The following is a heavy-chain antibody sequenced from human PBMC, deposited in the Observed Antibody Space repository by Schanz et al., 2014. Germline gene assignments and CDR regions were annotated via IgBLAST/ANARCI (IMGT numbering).Heavy chain of an antibody. CDR3: ARDDRVVEWSLLGS. CDR1: GYTFTGHH. CDR2: INPNSGDR. J-gene: IGHJ4*02. Sequence: QVQLVQSGAEVKKPGASVKVSCKASGYTFTGHHMHWVRQAPGQGLEWMGWINPNSGDRNYAQKLQGRVAGTRDTASSRDYMELSRLRSDDTAVYYCARDDRVVEWSLLGSGGQGAGVTGAS. D-gene: IGHD3-3*01. V-gene: IGHV1-2*02.